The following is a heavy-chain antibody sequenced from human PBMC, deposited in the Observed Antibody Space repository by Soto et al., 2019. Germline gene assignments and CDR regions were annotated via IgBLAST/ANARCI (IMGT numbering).Heavy chain of an antibody. V-gene: IGHV4-31*03. CDR3: ARARYFEGFSSSFDY. J-gene: IGHJ4*02. Sequence: SETLSLTCTVSGGSISSGGYYWSWIRQHPGKGLEWIGYIYYSGSTYYNPSLKSRVTISVDTSKNQFSLKLSSVTAADTAVYYCARARYFEGFSSSFDYWGQGTLVTVSS. CDR2: IYYSGST. D-gene: IGHD3-9*01. CDR1: GGSISSGGYY.